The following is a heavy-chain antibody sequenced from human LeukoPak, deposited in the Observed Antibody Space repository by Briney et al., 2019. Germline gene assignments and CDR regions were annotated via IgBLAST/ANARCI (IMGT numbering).Heavy chain of an antibody. J-gene: IGHJ4*02. D-gene: IGHD3-16*02. CDR3: ARDLYSRGSYRYTTGFDY. Sequence: PSETLSLTCAVYGGSFSGYYWSWIRQPPGKGLEWIGEINHSGSTNYNPSLKSRVTISVDTSKNQFSLKLSSVTAADTAVYYCARDLYSRGSYRYTTGFDYWGQGTLVTVSS. CDR1: GGSFSGYY. V-gene: IGHV4-34*01. CDR2: INHSGST.